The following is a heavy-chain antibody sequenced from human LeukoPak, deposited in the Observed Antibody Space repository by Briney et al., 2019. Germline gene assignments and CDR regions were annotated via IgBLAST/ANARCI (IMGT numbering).Heavy chain of an antibody. CDR2: IYYSGST. CDR1: GGSVSSGSYY. CDR3: ARAVGTLEYFQH. D-gene: IGHD1-1*01. V-gene: IGHV4-61*01. J-gene: IGHJ1*01. Sequence: SETLSLTCTVSGGSVSSGSYYWSWIRQPPGKGLEWIGYIYYSGSTNYNPSLKSRVTISVDTSKNQFSLKLSSVTAADTAVYYCARAVGTLEYFQHWGQGTLVTVSS.